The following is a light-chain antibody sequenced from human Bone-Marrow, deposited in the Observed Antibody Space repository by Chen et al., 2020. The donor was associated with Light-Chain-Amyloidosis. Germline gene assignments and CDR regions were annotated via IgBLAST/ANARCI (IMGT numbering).Light chain of an antibody. V-gene: IGLV2-14*01. CDR3: SSFTSSSSYV. CDR2: AVS. Sequence: QSALTQPASVSGSPGQSITISCTGTSGDVGTYNYVSWYQQHPGKAPKVMIYAVSNRPSGVSNRFSRSKSGTTASLTISGLQAEDEADYYCSSFTSSSSYVFGPGTKVTVL. J-gene: IGLJ1*01. CDR1: SGDVGTYNY.